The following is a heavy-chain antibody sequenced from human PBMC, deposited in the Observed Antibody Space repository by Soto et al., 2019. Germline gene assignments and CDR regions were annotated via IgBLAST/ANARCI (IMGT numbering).Heavy chain of an antibody. J-gene: IGHJ6*02. V-gene: IGHV1-69*13. Sequence: SVKVSCKASGGTFSSYAISWVRQAPGQGLEWMGVIIPIFGTANYAQKLQGRVTITADESTSTAYMELSSLRSEDTAVYYCARGIAARPRNYYYYGMDVWGQGTTVTVSS. D-gene: IGHD6-6*01. CDR1: GGTFSSYA. CDR2: IIPIFGTA. CDR3: ARGIAARPRNYYYYGMDV.